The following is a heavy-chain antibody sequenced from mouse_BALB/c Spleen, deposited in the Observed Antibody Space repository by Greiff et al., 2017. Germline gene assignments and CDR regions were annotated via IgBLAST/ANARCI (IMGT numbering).Heavy chain of an antibody. J-gene: IGHJ4*01. CDR1: GYSITSDYA. CDR3: ARSHDYGYAMDY. CDR2: ISYSGST. V-gene: IGHV3-2*02. Sequence: EVQRVESGPGLVKPSQSLSLTCTVTGYSITSDYAWNWIRQFPGNKLEWMGYISYSGSTSYNPSLKSRISITRDTSKNQFFLQLNSVTTEDTATYYCARSHDYGYAMDYWGQGTSVTVSS. D-gene: IGHD2-4*01.